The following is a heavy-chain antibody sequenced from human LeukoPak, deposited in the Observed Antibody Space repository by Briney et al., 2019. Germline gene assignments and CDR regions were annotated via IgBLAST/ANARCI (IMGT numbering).Heavy chain of an antibody. D-gene: IGHD3-3*02. J-gene: IGHJ4*02. Sequence: GGSLRLSCAASGFTFSSYEMNWVRQAPGKGLEWVSYISSSGGTKYYADSVKGRFTISRDSAKNSLYLQMNSLRAEDTAVYYCARDSGIFGRPFDYWGQGTLVTVSS. CDR1: GFTFSSYE. CDR3: ARDSGIFGRPFDY. CDR2: ISSSGGTK. V-gene: IGHV3-48*03.